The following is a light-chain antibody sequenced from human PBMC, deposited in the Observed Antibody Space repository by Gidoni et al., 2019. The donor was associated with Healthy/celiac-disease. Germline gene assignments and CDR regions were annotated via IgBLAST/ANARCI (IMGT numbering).Light chain of an antibody. Sequence: EIVLTQSPGTLSLSPGERATLSGRASQSVSSIYLAWYQQKPGQAPRLLIYGASSRATGIPDRFSGSGSGTDFTLTISRLEPEDFAVYYGQQYGSSLYTFGQGTKLEIK. V-gene: IGKV3-20*01. CDR2: GAS. J-gene: IGKJ2*01. CDR3: QQYGSSLYT. CDR1: QSVSSIY.